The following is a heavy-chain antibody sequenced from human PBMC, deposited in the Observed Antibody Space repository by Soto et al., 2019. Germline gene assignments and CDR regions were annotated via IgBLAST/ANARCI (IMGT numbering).Heavy chain of an antibody. D-gene: IGHD3-22*01. J-gene: IGHJ6*02. Sequence: QGQLVQSGAEEKKPGASVRVSCKGSGFTFTSYAIHWMRQAPGQRLEWMGWINARSGNTKYSEKFQGRVSITRDTSATTVYMELNRLRSEETAVYYCARAAYYYDTTGYGGSDYYYGMVVWGQGTTVSVSS. CDR3: ARAAYYYDTTGYGGSDYYYGMVV. CDR1: GFTFTSYA. V-gene: IGHV1-3*05. CDR2: INARSGNT.